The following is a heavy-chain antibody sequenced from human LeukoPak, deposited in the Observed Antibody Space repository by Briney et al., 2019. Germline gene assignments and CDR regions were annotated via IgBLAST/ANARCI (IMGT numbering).Heavy chain of an antibody. CDR1: GGSISSYY. J-gene: IGHJ4*02. CDR3: ARAGPHDSSGPLDY. V-gene: IGHV4-59*01. D-gene: IGHD3-22*01. Sequence: KPSETLSLTCTVSGGSISSYYWSWIRQPPGKGLEWIGYIYYSGSTNYNPSLKSRVTISVDTSKNQFSLKLSSVTAADTAVYYCARAGPHDSSGPLDYWGQGTLVTVSS. CDR2: IYYSGST.